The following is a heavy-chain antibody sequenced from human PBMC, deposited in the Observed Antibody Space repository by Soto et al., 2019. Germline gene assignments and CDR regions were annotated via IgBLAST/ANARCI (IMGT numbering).Heavy chain of an antibody. CDR2: INPNGGT. J-gene: IGHJ4*02. CDR3: AREGGGSYSGNSGIAFDY. CDR1: EYTFTGYD. Sequence: ASVKVSCKASEYTFTGYDLHWVRQAPGQGLEWMGWINPNGGTNYAQKFQGRVTMTSDTSISTAYMELTRLRSDDMAVYYCAREGGGSYSGNSGIAFDYRGQGTLVTVSS. D-gene: IGHD6-13*01. V-gene: IGHV1-2*02.